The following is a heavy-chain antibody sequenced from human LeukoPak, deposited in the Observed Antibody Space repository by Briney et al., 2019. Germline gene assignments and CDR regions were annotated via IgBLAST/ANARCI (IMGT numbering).Heavy chain of an antibody. Sequence: SETLSLTCTVSDDSISDYYRGWIRQPPGKGLEWIGYFHNSGTSTYNPSPKSRVTISADTSKNQFSLKLNSLTTADTAVYYCTRGAGWLIDYWGQGILVTVSS. CDR1: DDSISDYY. V-gene: IGHV4-59*01. CDR2: FHNSGTS. D-gene: IGHD3-16*01. J-gene: IGHJ4*02. CDR3: TRGAGWLIDY.